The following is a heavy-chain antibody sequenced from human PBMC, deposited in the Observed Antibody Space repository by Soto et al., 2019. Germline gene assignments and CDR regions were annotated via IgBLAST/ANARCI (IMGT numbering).Heavy chain of an antibody. J-gene: IGHJ4*02. CDR1: GYTFTHLY. V-gene: IGHV1-18*01. D-gene: IGHD3-9*01. CDR3: ARDEGGYDILTGYYKAHHFDY. CDR2: ISPHNFNT. Sequence: GASVKVSCKASGYTFTHLYITGVRQAPGQGLEWMGAISPHNFNTNYAQKFRGRVTLTTEKSTNTAYMDLRSLTSDDTAVYYCARDEGGYDILTGYYKAHHFDYWGQGVPVTVSS.